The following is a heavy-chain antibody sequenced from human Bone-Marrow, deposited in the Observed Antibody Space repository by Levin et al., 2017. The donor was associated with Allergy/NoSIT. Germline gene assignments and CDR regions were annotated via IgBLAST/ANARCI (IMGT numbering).Heavy chain of an antibody. D-gene: IGHD3-10*01. V-gene: IGHV3-49*03. CDR3: TRESVTMVRGVIIHDYYGMDV. J-gene: IGHJ6*02. CDR2: IRSKAYGGTT. Sequence: GGSLRLSCTASGFTFGDYAMSWFRQAPGKGLEWVGFIRSKAYGGTTEYAASVKGRFTISRDDSKSIAYLQMNSLKTEDTAVYYCTRESVTMVRGVIIHDYYGMDVWGQGTTVTVSS. CDR1: GFTFGDYA.